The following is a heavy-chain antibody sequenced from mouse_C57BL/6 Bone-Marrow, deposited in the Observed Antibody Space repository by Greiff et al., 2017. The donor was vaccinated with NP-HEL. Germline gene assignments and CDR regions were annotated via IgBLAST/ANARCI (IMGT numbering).Heavy chain of an antibody. J-gene: IGHJ4*01. CDR1: GFNIKDDY. CDR2: IDPENGDT. CDR3: TTYYGSSFSAMDY. V-gene: IGHV14-4*01. D-gene: IGHD1-1*01. Sequence: EVQLQQSGAELVRPGASVKLSCTASGFNIKDDYMHWVKQRPEQGLEWIGWIDPENGDTEYASKFQGKATITADTSSNTAYLQLSSLTSEDTAVYYCTTYYGSSFSAMDYWGQGTSVTVSS.